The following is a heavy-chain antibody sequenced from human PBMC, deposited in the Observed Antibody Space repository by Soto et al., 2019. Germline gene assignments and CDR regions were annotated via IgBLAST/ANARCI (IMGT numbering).Heavy chain of an antibody. V-gene: IGHV3-48*02. Sequence: GGSLRLSCAASGFTFSSYSMNWVRQAPGKGLEWVSYISSSSSTIYYADSVKGRFTISRDNAKNSLYLQMNSPRDEDTAVYYCARDPSVAGTFYYYYGMDVWGQGTTVTVSS. CDR3: ARDPSVAGTFYYYYGMDV. J-gene: IGHJ6*02. CDR1: GFTFSSYS. D-gene: IGHD6-19*01. CDR2: ISSSSSTI.